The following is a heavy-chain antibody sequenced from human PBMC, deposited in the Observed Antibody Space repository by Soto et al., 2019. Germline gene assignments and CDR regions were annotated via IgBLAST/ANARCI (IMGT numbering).Heavy chain of an antibody. V-gene: IGHV4-39*01. CDR2: IYYRGNT. D-gene: IGHD4-17*01. Sequence: SETLSLTCTVSAGSISSTNYYWGWIRQPPGKGLEWIGNIYYRGNTYYNPSLSSRVTISVDTSKNQFSLKLSSVTAADTAVYYCASLRSTVVSFDYWGQGTMVTVYS. J-gene: IGHJ4*02. CDR1: AGSISSTNYY. CDR3: ASLRSTVVSFDY.